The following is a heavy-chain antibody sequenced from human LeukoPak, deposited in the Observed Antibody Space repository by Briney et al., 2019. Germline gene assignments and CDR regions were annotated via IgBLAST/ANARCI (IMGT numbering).Heavy chain of an antibody. CDR1: RFTFSSYW. CDR2: IKQDGSEK. Sequence: GGSLRLSCAASRFTFSSYWMSWVRQAPGKGLEWVANIKQDGSEKYYVDSVKGRFTISRDNAKNSLYLQMNSLRAEDTAVYYCARDRMGKRNYYMDVWGKGTTVTVSS. J-gene: IGHJ6*03. D-gene: IGHD2-8*01. V-gene: IGHV3-7*01. CDR3: ARDRMGKRNYYMDV.